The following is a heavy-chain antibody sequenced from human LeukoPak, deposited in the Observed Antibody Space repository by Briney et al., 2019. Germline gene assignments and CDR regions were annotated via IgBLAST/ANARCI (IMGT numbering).Heavy chain of an antibody. Sequence: GGSLRLSCAASGFTFSSYSMNWVRQAPGKGLEWVSYISSSGSTIYYADSVKGRFTISRDNAKNSLYLQMNSLRAEDTAVYYCAREGGITMVRGALSSGDPWGQGTLVTVSS. CDR2: ISSSGSTI. J-gene: IGHJ5*02. CDR1: GFTFSSYS. CDR3: AREGGITMVRGALSSGDP. D-gene: IGHD3-10*01. V-gene: IGHV3-48*04.